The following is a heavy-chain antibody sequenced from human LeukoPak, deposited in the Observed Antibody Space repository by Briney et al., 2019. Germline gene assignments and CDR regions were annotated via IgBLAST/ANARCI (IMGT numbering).Heavy chain of an antibody. CDR2: ISSSGSTI. CDR1: GFTFSDYY. CDR3: ARLHSSSIAAPMDV. D-gene: IGHD6-6*01. J-gene: IGHJ6*03. V-gene: IGHV3-11*01. Sequence: GAPLRLSCAASGFTFSDYYMSWSRQARGKALELVTYISSSGSTIYYADSVKGRFTISRANAKNSLYLQMNSLRAEDTAVYYCARLHSSSIAAPMDVWGKGTTVTVSS.